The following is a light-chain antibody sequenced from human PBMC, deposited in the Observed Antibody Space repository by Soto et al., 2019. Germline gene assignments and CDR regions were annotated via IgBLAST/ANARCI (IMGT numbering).Light chain of an antibody. Sequence: DIQITQSPSTQSLSVVYIFPITVLSSQTISSWLAWYQQKPVKAPNLLIYKASNLKSGVPSRFSGSGSGTAFTLTIRSLKPEDFANYYCQQSYSTPAITFGGGNQGDIK. CDR3: QQSYSTPAIT. J-gene: IGKJ4*01. V-gene: IGKV1-5*03. CDR2: KAS. CDR1: QTISSW.